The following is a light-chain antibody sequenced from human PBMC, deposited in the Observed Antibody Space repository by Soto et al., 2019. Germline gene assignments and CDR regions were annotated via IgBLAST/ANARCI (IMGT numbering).Light chain of an antibody. Sequence: QSVLTQPASVSGSPGQSITISCTGTSSDLGTYDYVSWYQHHPGKAPKLMIYDVSNRPSGVSNRFSGSKSGNTASLATSGLQAEDEADYYCSSYTTNRLYVFGTGTKVTVL. CDR3: SSYTTNRLYV. J-gene: IGLJ1*01. V-gene: IGLV2-14*03. CDR1: SSDLGTYDY. CDR2: DVS.